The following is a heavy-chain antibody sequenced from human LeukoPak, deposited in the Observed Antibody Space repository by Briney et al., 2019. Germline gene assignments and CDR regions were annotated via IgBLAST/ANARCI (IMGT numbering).Heavy chain of an antibody. CDR2: IIPILGIA. CDR1: GFTLSSYA. CDR3: ARDGRGYSYGLNDY. V-gene: IGHV1-69*04. Sequence: GGSLRLSCAASGFTLSSYAISWVRQAPGQGLEWMGRIIPILGIANYAQKFQGRVTITADKSTSTAYMELSSLRSEDTAVYYCARDGRGYSYGLNDYWGQGTLVTVSS. D-gene: IGHD5-18*01. J-gene: IGHJ4*02.